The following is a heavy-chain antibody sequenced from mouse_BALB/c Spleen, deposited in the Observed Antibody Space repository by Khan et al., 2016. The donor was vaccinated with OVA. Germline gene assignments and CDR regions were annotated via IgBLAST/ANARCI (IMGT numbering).Heavy chain of an antibody. Sequence: QVQLKQSGAELAKPGASVKMSCKASGYTFTSYWMHWIKQRPGQGLEWIGYINPSTGYTEYNQKFKDKATLTTDTSSSTAYMQLSSLTSEDSAVYYCARRGLHGIFPYWGQGTLVTVSA. CDR2: INPSTGYT. CDR3: ARRGLHGIFPY. D-gene: IGHD2-1*01. J-gene: IGHJ3*01. CDR1: GYTFTSYW. V-gene: IGHV1-7*01.